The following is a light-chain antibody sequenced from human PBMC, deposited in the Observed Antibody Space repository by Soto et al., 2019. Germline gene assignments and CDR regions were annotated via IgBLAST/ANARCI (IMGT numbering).Light chain of an antibody. CDR2: YDD. Sequence: QLVLTQPPSVSEAPRQRVTISCSGSSSNIGNNAVNWYQQLTGKAPKLLIYYDDLLPSGVSDRFSGSKSGTSASLAISGLQSEDEADYYCAAWDDSLNGVVFGGGTKLTVL. J-gene: IGLJ2*01. CDR1: SSNIGNNA. V-gene: IGLV1-36*01. CDR3: AAWDDSLNGVV.